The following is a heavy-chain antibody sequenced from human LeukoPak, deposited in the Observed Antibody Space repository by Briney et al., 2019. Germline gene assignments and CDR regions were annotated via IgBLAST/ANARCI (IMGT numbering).Heavy chain of an antibody. V-gene: IGHV4-4*07. Sequence: SETLSLTCTVSGGSISSYYWSWIRQPAGKGLEWIGRIYTSGSTNYNPSLKSRVTISVDTSKNQFSLRLNSVTAADTAVYYCARGRDGYNFLNRGEYYYFDYWGQGTLVTVSS. CDR1: GGSISSYY. J-gene: IGHJ4*02. D-gene: IGHD5-24*01. CDR3: ARGRDGYNFLNRGEYYYFDY. CDR2: IYTSGST.